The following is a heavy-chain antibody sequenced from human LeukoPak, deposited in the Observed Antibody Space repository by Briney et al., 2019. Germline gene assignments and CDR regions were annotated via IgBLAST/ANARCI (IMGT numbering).Heavy chain of an antibody. V-gene: IGHV3-30*18. CDR2: ISYDGNHK. CDR3: AKGELHFNTCSFDY. J-gene: IGHJ4*02. D-gene: IGHD1-26*01. CDR1: GFTFSSS. Sequence: GGSLRLSCAASGFTFSSSMHWVRQAPGKGLEWVAVISYDGNHKYYGDSVKGRFTISRDNSRNTLYLQMDSLKTEDTAVYYCAKGELHFNTCSFDYWGQGTLVTVSS.